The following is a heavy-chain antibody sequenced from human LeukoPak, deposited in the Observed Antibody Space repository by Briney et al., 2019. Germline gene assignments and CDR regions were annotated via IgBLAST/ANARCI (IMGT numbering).Heavy chain of an antibody. CDR2: INSDGSST. Sequence: GGSLILSCAASGFTFSSYWMHWVRQAPGKGLVWVSRINSDGSSTSYADSVKGRFTISRDNAKNTLHLQMNSLRAEDTAVYYCARGGEDNYDFWSGYSEFDYWGQGTLVTVSS. V-gene: IGHV3-74*01. CDR3: ARGGEDNYDFWSGYSEFDY. D-gene: IGHD3-3*01. J-gene: IGHJ4*02. CDR1: GFTFSSYW.